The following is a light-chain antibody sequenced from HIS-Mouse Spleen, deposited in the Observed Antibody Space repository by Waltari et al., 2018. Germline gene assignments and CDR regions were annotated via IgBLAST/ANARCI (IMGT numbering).Light chain of an antibody. CDR3: YSTDSSGNHRV. CDR2: EDS. J-gene: IGLJ2*01. Sequence: SYELPQPPSVSVSPGQPARITCPGDALPKQSSYWYQQKSGQAPVLVIYEDSKRPSGIPERFSGSSSGTMATLTISGAQVEDEADYYCYSTDSSGNHRVFGGGTKLTVL. V-gene: IGLV3-10*01. CDR1: ALPKQS.